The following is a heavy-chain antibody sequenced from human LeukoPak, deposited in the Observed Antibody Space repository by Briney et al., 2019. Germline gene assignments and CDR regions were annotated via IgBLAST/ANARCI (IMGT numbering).Heavy chain of an antibody. CDR1: GFTFSSYA. CDR2: ISGGGGST. J-gene: IGHJ4*02. CDR3: LVAATPRVSGGGLYY. D-gene: IGHD2-15*01. V-gene: IGHV3-23*01. Sequence: PGGSLRLSCSASGFTFSSYAMSWVRQAPGKGLEWVSAISGGGGSTYYADSVKGRFTISRDNSKNTQYRQMNGQEAEDTAVYYALVAATPRVSGGGLYYWGQGTLVTVSS.